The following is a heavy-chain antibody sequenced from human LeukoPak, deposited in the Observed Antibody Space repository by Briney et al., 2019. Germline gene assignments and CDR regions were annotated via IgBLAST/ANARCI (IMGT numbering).Heavy chain of an antibody. Sequence: GASVKVSCKASGYTFTGYYIHWVRQAPGQGLEWMGWINPNSGGTKYPQKFQDRVTMTRDTSISTAYMELSSLRSDDTAVYYCVRAPLWAFDIWGQGTLITVSS. CDR3: VRAPLWAFDI. CDR2: INPNSGGT. J-gene: IGHJ3*02. D-gene: IGHD3-16*01. CDR1: GYTFTGYY. V-gene: IGHV1-2*02.